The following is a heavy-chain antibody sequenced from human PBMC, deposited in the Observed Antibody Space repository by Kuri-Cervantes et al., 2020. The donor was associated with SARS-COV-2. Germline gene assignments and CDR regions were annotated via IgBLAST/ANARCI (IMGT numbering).Heavy chain of an antibody. V-gene: IGHV4-59*12. D-gene: IGHD1-1*01. J-gene: IGHJ3*02. CDR1: GGSISSYN. CDR2: IYYTEST. Sequence: GSLRLSCTVPGGSISSYNWSWIRQPQGKGLEWIGYIYYTESTNYTPSIKSRVTISVDTSKNQFSLKLSSVTAADTAVYYCASHRRGYPDAFDIWGHGTRVTVSS. CDR3: ASHRRGYPDAFDI.